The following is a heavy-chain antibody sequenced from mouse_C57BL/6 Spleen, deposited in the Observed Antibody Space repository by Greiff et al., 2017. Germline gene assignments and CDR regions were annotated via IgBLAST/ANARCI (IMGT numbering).Heavy chain of an antibody. CDR3: TTSRDGSSYKYFDV. CDR1: GFNIKDDY. CDR2: IDPENGDT. V-gene: IGHV14-4*01. D-gene: IGHD1-1*01. Sequence: VQLQQSGAELVRPGASVKLSCPASGFNIKDDYMHWVKQRPEQGLEWIGWIDPENGDTEYASKFQGKATITADTSSNSAYLQLNSLTSEDTAVYYCTTSRDGSSYKYFDVWGTGTTVTVSS. J-gene: IGHJ1*03.